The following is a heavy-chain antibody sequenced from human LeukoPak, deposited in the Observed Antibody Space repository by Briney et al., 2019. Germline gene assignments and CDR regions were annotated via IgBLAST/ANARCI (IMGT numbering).Heavy chain of an antibody. D-gene: IGHD6-19*01. Sequence: PGGSLRLSCAASGFSFNSSCMHGVPHAPGKGRVGGPAIYYHGSNKHCVDSVKGRYTISRNNYKNTRYLQMNSLRAEDTAVYYCAREESEGSSGWYGLDYWGQGTLLSVSS. CDR1: GFSFNSSC. V-gene: IGHV3-33*08. J-gene: IGHJ4*02. CDR2: IYYHGSNK. CDR3: AREESEGSSGWYGLDY.